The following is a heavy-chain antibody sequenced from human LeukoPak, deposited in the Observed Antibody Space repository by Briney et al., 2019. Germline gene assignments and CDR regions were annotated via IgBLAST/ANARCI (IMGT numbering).Heavy chain of an antibody. Sequence: PGGSLRLSCAASGFTFSSYEMNWVRQAPGKGLEWVSYISSSGSTIYYADSVKGRFTISRDNAKNSLYLKVDSLGDEDTGVYYCTRGWGSSGPGDFWGQGTLVTVSS. V-gene: IGHV3-48*03. J-gene: IGHJ4*02. D-gene: IGHD6-19*01. CDR2: ISSSGSTI. CDR3: TRGWGSSGPGDF. CDR1: GFTFSSYE.